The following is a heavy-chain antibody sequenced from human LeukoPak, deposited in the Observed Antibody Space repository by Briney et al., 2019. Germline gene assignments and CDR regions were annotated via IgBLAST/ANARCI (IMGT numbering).Heavy chain of an antibody. D-gene: IGHD2-8*01. J-gene: IGHJ3*02. CDR2: IYPGDSDT. CDR1: GYSFTSYW. CDR3: ASLDNYCTNGVCYTRAIGAFDI. Sequence: RGESLKISCKGSGYSFTSYWIGWVRQMPGKGLEWMGIIYPGDSDTRYSPSFQGQVTISADKSISTAYLQWSSLKASDTAMYYCASLDNYCTNGVCYTRAIGAFDIWGQGTMVTVSS. V-gene: IGHV5-51*01.